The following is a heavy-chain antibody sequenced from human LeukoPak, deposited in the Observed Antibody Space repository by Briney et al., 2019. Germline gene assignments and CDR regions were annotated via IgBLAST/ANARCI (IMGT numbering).Heavy chain of an antibody. J-gene: IGHJ4*02. D-gene: IGHD2-2*01. CDR1: GFTFSTFS. CDR3: TKDWGTTGPYDY. V-gene: IGHV3-21*01. Sequence: GGSLRLSCAASGFTFSTFSMNWVRQAPGKGLEWVSSISKGSGYIYYADSVKGRFTLSRDNAKNSLYLQMNSLRAEDTAIYYCTKDWGTTGPYDYWGQGALVTVSS. CDR2: ISKGSGYI.